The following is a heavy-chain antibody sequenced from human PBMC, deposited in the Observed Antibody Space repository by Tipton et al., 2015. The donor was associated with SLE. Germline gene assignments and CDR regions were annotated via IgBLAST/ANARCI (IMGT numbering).Heavy chain of an antibody. Sequence: TLSLTCTVSDDSISSSYWSWIQQPPGKGLEWIGYMYHSGSSDYNPSLKSRVTMSVDTSKNQFSLNLTSVTSADTAFYYCARGGYYRTPDFWGQGTLVTVSS. CDR1: DDSISSSY. CDR3: ARGGYYRTPDF. V-gene: IGHV4-59*01. D-gene: IGHD2-8*01. CDR2: MYHSGSS. J-gene: IGHJ4*02.